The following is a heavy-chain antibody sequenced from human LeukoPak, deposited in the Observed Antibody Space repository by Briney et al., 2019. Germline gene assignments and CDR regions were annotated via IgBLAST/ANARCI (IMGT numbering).Heavy chain of an antibody. CDR2: FDPEDGET. J-gene: IGHJ4*02. Sequence: ASVKVSCKVSGYTLTELSMHWVRQAPGKGLEWMGGFDPEDGETIYAQKFQGRVTMTEDTSTDTAYMELSSLRSEDTAMYYRATDRRSLGGFDSWGQGALVTVSS. V-gene: IGHV1-24*01. CDR3: ATDRRSLGGFDS. CDR1: GYTLTELS. D-gene: IGHD3-16*01.